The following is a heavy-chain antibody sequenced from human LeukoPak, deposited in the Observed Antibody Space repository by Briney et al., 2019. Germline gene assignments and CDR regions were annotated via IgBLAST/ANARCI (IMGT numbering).Heavy chain of an antibody. Sequence: SETLSLTCTVSGYSISTGYYWDWIRQPPGKGLEWVGTFYHGGSTYYNPSLKSRVTISVDTSKNQFSLNLTSVTAADTAVYYCARGTAFVLAFDIWGQGTMVTVSS. D-gene: IGHD2-8*01. J-gene: IGHJ3*02. CDR3: ARGTAFVLAFDI. CDR1: GYSISTGYY. V-gene: IGHV4-38-2*02. CDR2: FYHGGST.